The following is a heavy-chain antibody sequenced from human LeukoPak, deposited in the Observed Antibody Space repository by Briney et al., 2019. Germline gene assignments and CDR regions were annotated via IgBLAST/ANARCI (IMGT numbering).Heavy chain of an antibody. V-gene: IGHV3-23*01. CDR1: GFTFSNHG. J-gene: IGHJ4*02. CDR3: ARGGHYGGKSGFDY. CDR2: ISPRGGGT. Sequence: GGTLRLSCAASGFTFSNHGMSWVRQAPGKGLEWLSGISPRGGGTYYADSVKGRFTISRDDSKNTLSLQMNSLRAEDTAIYYCARGGHYGGKSGFDYWGPGTLVTVSS. D-gene: IGHD4-23*01.